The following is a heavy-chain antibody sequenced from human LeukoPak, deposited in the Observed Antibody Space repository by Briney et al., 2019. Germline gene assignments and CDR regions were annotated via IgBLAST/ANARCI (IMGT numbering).Heavy chain of an antibody. V-gene: IGHV1-2*02. CDR1: GYTFISYY. D-gene: IGHD1-14*01. Sequence: ASVKVSCKASGYTFISYYMHWVRQAPGQGLEWMGWTNPNSGGTNYAQKFQGRVTMTRDTSISTAYMELSRLRSDDTAVYYCARDFFNPYYYYYYMDVWGKGTTVTVSS. CDR3: ARDFFNPYYYYYYMDV. J-gene: IGHJ6*03. CDR2: TNPNSGGT.